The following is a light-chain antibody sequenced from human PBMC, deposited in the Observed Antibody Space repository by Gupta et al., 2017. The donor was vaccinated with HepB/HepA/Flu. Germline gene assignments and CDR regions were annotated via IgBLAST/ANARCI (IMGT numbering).Light chain of an antibody. CDR2: DAS. CDR1: QSVSSY. J-gene: IGKJ4*01. CDR3: QQRSNWLFT. V-gene: IGKV3-11*01. Sequence: EIVLPQSPPTLSWSPGERATLSCRASQSVSSYLAWYQQKPGQAPRLLIYDASNRATGIPARFSGSGSGTDFTLTISSLEPEDFAVYYCQQRSNWLFTFGGGTKVEIK.